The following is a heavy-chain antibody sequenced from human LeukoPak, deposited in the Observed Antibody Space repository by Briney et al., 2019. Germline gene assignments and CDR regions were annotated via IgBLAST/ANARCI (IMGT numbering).Heavy chain of an antibody. Sequence: AGGSLRPSCAASGFTFSSYWMHWVRQVPGKGLVWVSRINSDGSSRSYVDSVRGRFTISRDNAKNTLYLQLDSLRAEDTAVYYCARGLAVAGSSWFDPWGQGTLVSVSS. V-gene: IGHV3-74*01. CDR3: ARGLAVAGSSWFDP. J-gene: IGHJ5*02. CDR2: INSDGSSR. CDR1: GFTFSSYW. D-gene: IGHD6-19*01.